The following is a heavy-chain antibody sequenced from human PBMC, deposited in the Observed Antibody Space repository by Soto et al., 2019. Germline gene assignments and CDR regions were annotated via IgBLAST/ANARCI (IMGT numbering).Heavy chain of an antibody. Sequence: GGSLRLACAASGFTFSSYSMNWVRQAPGKGLEWVSSISSSSSYIYYADSVKGRFTISRDNAKNSLYLQMNSLRAEDTAVYYCARGSTMNYSVWFDPWGQGTLVTVSS. J-gene: IGHJ5*02. CDR1: GFTFSSYS. CDR2: ISSSSSYI. D-gene: IGHD1-7*01. CDR3: ARGSTMNYSVWFDP. V-gene: IGHV3-21*01.